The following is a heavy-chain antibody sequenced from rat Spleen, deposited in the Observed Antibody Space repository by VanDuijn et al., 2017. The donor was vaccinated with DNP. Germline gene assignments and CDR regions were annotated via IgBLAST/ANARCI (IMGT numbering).Heavy chain of an antibody. D-gene: IGHD4-3*01. CDR3: STRNSGYGGYFDY. Sequence: EVQLVESGGGLVQPGRSLKLSCAASGFIFSNYDMAWVRQAPTKGLEWVAYISPSGGSTYYRDSVKGRFTISRDNAKSSLYLQMDSLRSEDTATYYCSTRNSGYGGYFDYWGQGVMVTVSS. V-gene: IGHV5-19*01. CDR2: ISPSGGST. J-gene: IGHJ2*01. CDR1: GFIFSNYD.